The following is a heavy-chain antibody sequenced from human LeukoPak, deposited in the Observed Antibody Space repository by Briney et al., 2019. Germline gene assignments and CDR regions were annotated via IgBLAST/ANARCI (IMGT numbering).Heavy chain of an antibody. Sequence: ASVKVPCKASGGTFISYAISWVRQAPGQGLEWMGGIIPIFGTANYAQKFQGRVTITADESTSTAYMELSSLRSEDTAVYYCATNPTYYYDSSGYYQDPGLADYWGQGTLVTVSS. D-gene: IGHD3-22*01. CDR2: IIPIFGTA. J-gene: IGHJ4*02. V-gene: IGHV1-69*13. CDR1: GGTFISYA. CDR3: ATNPTYYYDSSGYYQDPGLADY.